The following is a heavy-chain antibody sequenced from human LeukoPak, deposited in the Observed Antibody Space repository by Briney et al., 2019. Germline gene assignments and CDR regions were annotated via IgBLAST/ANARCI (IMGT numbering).Heavy chain of an antibody. CDR2: ISWNSGSI. Sequence: PGRSLRLSCAAYGFTFDDYAMHWVRQAPGKGLEWVSGISWNSGSIGYADSVKGRFTISRDNAKNSLYLQMNSLRAEDTALYYCAKDIGSSSGDYWGQGTLVTVSS. CDR1: GFTFDDYA. J-gene: IGHJ4*02. D-gene: IGHD6-6*01. V-gene: IGHV3-9*01. CDR3: AKDIGSSSGDY.